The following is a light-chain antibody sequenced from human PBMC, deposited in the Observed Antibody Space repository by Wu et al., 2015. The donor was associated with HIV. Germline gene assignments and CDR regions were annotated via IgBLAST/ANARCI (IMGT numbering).Light chain of an antibody. CDR3: QQSDRTPLT. V-gene: IGKV1-39*01. CDR2: SAS. J-gene: IGKJ4*01. Sequence: DIQMTQSPSSLSVSVGDRVTITCRASQNIRTFLHWYQQRPGKVPKLLISSASNLRSGVPSRFSGSGSGTDFTLTISSFQPEDLATYYCQQSDRTPLTFGGGTKVEIK. CDR1: QNIRTF.